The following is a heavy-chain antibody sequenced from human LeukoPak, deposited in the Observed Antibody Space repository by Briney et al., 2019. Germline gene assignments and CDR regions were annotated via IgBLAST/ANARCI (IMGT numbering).Heavy chain of an antibody. CDR2: INPSGGST. D-gene: IGHD6-19*01. V-gene: IGHV1-46*01. CDR1: GYIFTDYY. Sequence: ASVKVSCKASGYIFTDYYIHWVRQAPGQGLEWMGLINPSGGSTTYAQKFQGRVTVTRDTSTSTVYMELSSLRSEDTAVYYCAGYGLVATSVLCFQYWGQGTLVTVSS. CDR3: AGYGLVATSVLCFQY. J-gene: IGHJ1*01.